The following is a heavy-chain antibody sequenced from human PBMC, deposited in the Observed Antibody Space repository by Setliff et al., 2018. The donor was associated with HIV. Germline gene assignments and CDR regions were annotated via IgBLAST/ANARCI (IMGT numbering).Heavy chain of an antibody. CDR2: IYYSGST. Sequence: PSETLSLTCTVSGGSISSSNYYWGWIRQPPGKGLEWIGSIYYSGSTYYNPSLKSRVTLSVDTAKNQFSLKLSSVTAADTAVYYCARHDGTYCGGDCYLLGYFDLWGRGTLVTVSS. J-gene: IGHJ2*01. V-gene: IGHV4-39*01. D-gene: IGHD2-21*02. CDR3: ARHDGTYCGGDCYLLGYFDL. CDR1: GGSISSSNYY.